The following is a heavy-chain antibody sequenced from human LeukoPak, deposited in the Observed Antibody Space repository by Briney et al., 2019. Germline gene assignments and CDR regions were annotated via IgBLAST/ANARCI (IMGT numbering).Heavy chain of an antibody. Sequence: KPSGTLSLTCTVSGGSISSYYWSWIRQPPGKGLEWIGYIYYSGSTNYNPSLKSRVTISVDTSKNQFSLKLSSVTAADTAVYYCARSSSGYYGGYVYWGQGTLVTVSS. J-gene: IGHJ4*02. CDR1: GGSISSYY. CDR2: IYYSGST. D-gene: IGHD3-22*01. V-gene: IGHV4-59*01. CDR3: ARSSSGYYGGYVY.